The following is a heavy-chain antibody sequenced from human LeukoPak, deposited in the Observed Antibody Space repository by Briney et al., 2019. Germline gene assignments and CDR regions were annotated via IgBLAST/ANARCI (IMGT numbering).Heavy chain of an antibody. CDR2: IYSGGST. D-gene: IGHD6-13*01. Sequence: GGSLRLSCAASGFTVSSNYMSWVRQAPGKGLEWVSVIYSGGSTYYADSVKGRFTISRDNSKNTLYLQMNSLRAEDTAVYYCGYYDGESSSSFDYWGQGTLVTVSS. CDR3: GYYDGESSSSFDY. J-gene: IGHJ4*02. CDR1: GFTVSSNY. V-gene: IGHV3-66*01.